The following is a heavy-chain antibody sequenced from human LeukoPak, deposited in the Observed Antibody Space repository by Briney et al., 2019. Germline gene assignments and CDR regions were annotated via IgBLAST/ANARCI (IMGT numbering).Heavy chain of an antibody. Sequence: GGSLRLSCAASGFRFSSYSMNWVRQAPGKGLEWVSYISHTGSTMSYADSVKGRFTISRDNAKNSLYPQMNSLRAEDTAVYYCARGRGDSSGYSLLVTYFDYWGQGTLVTVSS. CDR2: ISHTGSTM. CDR3: ARGRGDSSGYSLLVTYFDY. D-gene: IGHD3-22*01. J-gene: IGHJ4*02. V-gene: IGHV3-48*04. CDR1: GFRFSSYS.